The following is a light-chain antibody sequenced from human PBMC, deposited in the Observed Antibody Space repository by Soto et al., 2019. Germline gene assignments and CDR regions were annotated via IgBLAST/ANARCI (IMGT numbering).Light chain of an antibody. CDR1: NSIIGAIFD. Sequence: QSVLTQPPSVSGAPGQTVTISCTGSNSIIGAIFDVHWYQQVLGAAPKLLIYANDIRPSGVPDRFSGSKSGTSASLTITGLQAEDDADYYFQSFDGSVTTWMFGGGTKLTVL. CDR3: QSFDGSVTTWM. V-gene: IGLV1-40*01. J-gene: IGLJ3*02. CDR2: AND.